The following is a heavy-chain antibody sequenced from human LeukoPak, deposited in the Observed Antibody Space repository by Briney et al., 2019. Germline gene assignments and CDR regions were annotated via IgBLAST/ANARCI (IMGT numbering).Heavy chain of an antibody. CDR2: ISAYNGNT. CDR1: GYTFTSYG. D-gene: IGHD3-3*01. Sequence: ASVKVSCKASGYTFTSYGISWVRQAPGQGLEWMGWISAYNGNTNYAQKLQGRVTMTTDTSTSTAYMELSSLTSEDTAVYYCAREAIFGVLYDWGQGTLVTVSS. J-gene: IGHJ4*02. V-gene: IGHV1-18*01. CDR3: AREAIFGVLYD.